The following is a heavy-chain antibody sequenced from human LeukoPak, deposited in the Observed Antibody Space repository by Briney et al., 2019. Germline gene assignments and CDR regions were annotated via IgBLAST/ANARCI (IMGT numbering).Heavy chain of an antibody. J-gene: IGHJ4*02. D-gene: IGHD3-22*01. CDR3: ARGHSTYYDSSGYYWGDY. CDR1: GGSFSGYY. V-gene: IGHV4-34*01. CDR2: INRSGST. Sequence: SETLSLTCAVYGGSFSGYYWSWIRQPPGKGLEWIGEINRSGSTNYNPSLKSRVTISVDTSKNQFSLKLSSVTAADTAVYYCARGHSTYYDSSGYYWGDYWGQGTLVTVSS.